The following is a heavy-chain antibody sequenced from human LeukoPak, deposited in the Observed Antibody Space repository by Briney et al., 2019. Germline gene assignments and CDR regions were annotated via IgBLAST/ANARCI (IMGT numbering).Heavy chain of an antibody. V-gene: IGHV1-18*01. D-gene: IGHD5-18*01. CDR3: ARGPEVSWIQLWLGDYGMDV. CDR1: GYTFTSYG. CDR2: ISAYNGNT. Sequence: GASVKVSCKASGYTFTSYGISWVRQAPGQGLEWMGWISAYNGNTNYAQKFQGRVTMTRNTSISTAYMELSSLRSEDTAVYYCARGPEVSWIQLWLGDYGMDVWGQGTTVTVSS. J-gene: IGHJ6*02.